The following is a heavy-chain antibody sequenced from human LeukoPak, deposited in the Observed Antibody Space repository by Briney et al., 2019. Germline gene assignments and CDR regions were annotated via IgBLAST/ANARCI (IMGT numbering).Heavy chain of an antibody. V-gene: IGHV3-43*02. CDR2: ISGDGGST. D-gene: IGHD2-2*01. CDR3: AKESKYHYYGMDV. J-gene: IGHJ6*02. CDR1: GFTFDDYA. Sequence: GGSLRLSCAASGFTFDDYAMHWVRQVPGKGLGWVSLISGDGGSTYYADSVKGRFTISRDNSKNSLYLQMNSLRTEDTAFYYCAKESKYHYYGMDVWGQGTTVTVSS.